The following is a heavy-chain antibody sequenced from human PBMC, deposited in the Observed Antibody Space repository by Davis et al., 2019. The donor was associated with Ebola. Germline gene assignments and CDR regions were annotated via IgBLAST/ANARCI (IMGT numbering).Heavy chain of an antibody. CDR2: MNPNSGNT. J-gene: IGHJ4*02. V-gene: IGHV1-8*01. CDR1: GYTFTSYD. D-gene: IGHD2-2*01. Sequence: ASVKVSCKASGYTFTSYDINWVRQATGQGLEWMGWMNPNSGNTGYAQKFQGRVTITRDTSASTACMELSSLRSEDTAVYYCAREGSQLTLDYWGQGTLVTVSS. CDR3: AREGSQLTLDY.